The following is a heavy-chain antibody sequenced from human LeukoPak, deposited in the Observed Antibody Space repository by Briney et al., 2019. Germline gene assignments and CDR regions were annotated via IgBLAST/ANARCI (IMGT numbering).Heavy chain of an antibody. Sequence: GGSLRLSCAASGFTLDDYAMHWVRHARGKGLEWVSLISGDGGSTYYADSVKGRFTISRDNSKNSLYLQMNSLRPEAPAFYSCAPVPVELARTGAFDIWGQGTMVTVSS. CDR3: APVPVELARTGAFDI. J-gene: IGHJ3*02. D-gene: IGHD5-24*01. CDR2: ISGDGGST. V-gene: IGHV3-43*02. CDR1: GFTLDDYA.